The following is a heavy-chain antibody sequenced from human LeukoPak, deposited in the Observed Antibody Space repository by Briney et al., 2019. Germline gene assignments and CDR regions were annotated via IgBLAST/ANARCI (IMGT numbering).Heavy chain of an antibody. J-gene: IGHJ4*02. V-gene: IGHV3-23*01. CDR1: GFTFTTYA. CDR2: ISGSGGST. Sequence: GGSLRLSCAASGFTFTTYAMSWVRQAPEKGLEWVSAISGSGGSTYYADSVKGRFTISRDNSKNRLYLQMNSLRAEDTAVYYCAKGGHSVIVVKIDFWGQGTLVTVSS. CDR3: AKGGHSVIVVKIDF. D-gene: IGHD3-22*01.